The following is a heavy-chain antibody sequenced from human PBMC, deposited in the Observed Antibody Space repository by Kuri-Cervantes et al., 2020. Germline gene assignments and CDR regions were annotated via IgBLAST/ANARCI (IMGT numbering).Heavy chain of an antibody. D-gene: IGHD1-26*01. CDR1: GFTFGTHW. J-gene: IGHJ4*02. CDR2: IKEDGSDT. CDR3: ARDALAEWGSCFDY. Sequence: GGSLRLSCSVAGFTFGTHWMSWVRQAPGKGLEWVANIKEDGSDTFYVDSVKGRFIISRDNAKNSLYLQMNSLKTEDTAVYYCARDALAEWGSCFDYWGQGTLVTVSS. V-gene: IGHV3-7*03.